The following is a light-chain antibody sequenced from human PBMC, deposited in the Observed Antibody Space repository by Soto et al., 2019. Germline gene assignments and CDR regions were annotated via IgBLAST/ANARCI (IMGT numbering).Light chain of an antibody. CDR1: QYIGSN. J-gene: IGKJ5*01. Sequence: VLSKSPGALSVSRGETATLSCRASQYIGSNLAWYQQKPGQAPGLLIYGASTRATGIPARFSGFGSGTEFTLTISSLQSEDFAVYYCEQYTNWPITFGQGTLLAI. V-gene: IGKV3-15*01. CDR2: GAS. CDR3: EQYTNWPIT.